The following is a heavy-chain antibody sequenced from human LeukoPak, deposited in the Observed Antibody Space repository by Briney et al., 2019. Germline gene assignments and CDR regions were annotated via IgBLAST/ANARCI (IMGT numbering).Heavy chain of an antibody. CDR3: VRDRGLGRGFDP. Sequence: SETLSLTCAVYGGSFSGYYWSWIRQPPGKGLEWSGGINHSGSTNYNPSLKSRVTISVETSKNQFSLKLNSVTAADTAFYYCVRDRGLGRGFDPWGQGTMVTVSS. CDR2: INHSGST. V-gene: IGHV4-34*01. J-gene: IGHJ5*02. D-gene: IGHD3-16*01. CDR1: GGSFSGYY.